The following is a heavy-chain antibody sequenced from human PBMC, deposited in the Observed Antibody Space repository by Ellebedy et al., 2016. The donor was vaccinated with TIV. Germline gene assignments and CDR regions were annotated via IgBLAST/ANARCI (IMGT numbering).Heavy chain of an antibody. D-gene: IGHD4-17*01. CDR2: IYTVGDT. Sequence: GGSLRLFCAASGFSVSSKYMNWVRQAPGKGLEWVSVIYTVGDTHYGDPVKGRFRVSRDNSKNTLYLQMNSLSAEDTAVYYCATDPDGVYGDTSDYWGRGTLVTVSS. CDR3: ATDPDGVYGDTSDY. J-gene: IGHJ4*02. CDR1: GFSVSSKY. V-gene: IGHV3-53*01.